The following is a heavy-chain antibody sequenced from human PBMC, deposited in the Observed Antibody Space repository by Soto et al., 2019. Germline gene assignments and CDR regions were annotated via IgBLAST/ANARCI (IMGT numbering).Heavy chain of an antibody. CDR2: INPSGGST. D-gene: IGHD5-18*01. V-gene: IGHV1-46*01. J-gene: IGHJ4*02. Sequence: QVQLVQSGAEVKKPGASVKVSCKASGYTFTSYYMHWVRQAPGQGLEWMGIINPSGGSTTYAQKFQGRVTMTRDKSTSTVYMELSSLISEDTAGYYCARVGGYSYGGVDYWGQGTLVTVFS. CDR1: GYTFTSYY. CDR3: ARVGGYSYGGVDY.